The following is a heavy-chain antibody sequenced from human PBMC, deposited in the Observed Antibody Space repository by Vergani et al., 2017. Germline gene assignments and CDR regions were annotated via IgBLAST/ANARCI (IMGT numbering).Heavy chain of an antibody. CDR3: ARDGGSGVYNGTYYYHCRDV. CDR1: GGYISRYY. D-gene: IGHD6-19*01. J-gene: IGHJ6*02. V-gene: IGHV4-59*01. CDR2: IYYSGST. Sequence: VQLQESGPGLVKASETLSITCTVPGGYISRYYWSWIRQPSGEGLEWIGSIYYSGSTNYNPSLKSRVTISVDTSKNQLSLKLSSVTAADTAVYYCARDGGSGVYNGTYYYHCRDVWGQGTTVTVSS.